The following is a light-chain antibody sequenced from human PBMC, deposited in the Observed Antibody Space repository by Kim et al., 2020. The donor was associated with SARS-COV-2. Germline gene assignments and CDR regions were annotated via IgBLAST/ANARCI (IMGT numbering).Light chain of an antibody. V-gene: IGLV4-60*03. CDR3: ETWDSNTWV. CDR2: LEGSGSY. Sequence: SSVQRTFTLSSGHSSYIIAWHQQQPGKAPRYLMKLEGSGSYNKGSGVPDRFSGSSSGADRYLTISNLQSEDEADYYCETWDSNTWVFGGGTQLTVL. J-gene: IGLJ3*02. CDR1: SGHSSYI.